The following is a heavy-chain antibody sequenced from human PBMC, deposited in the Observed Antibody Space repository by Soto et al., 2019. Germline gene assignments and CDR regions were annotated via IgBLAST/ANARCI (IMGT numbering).Heavy chain of an antibody. CDR2: IKQDGSEK. CDR3: ARDPGADWGEYFDL. D-gene: IGHD7-27*01. J-gene: IGHJ2*01. V-gene: IGHV3-7*03. CDR1: GFTFSSYW. Sequence: GGSLRLSCAASGFTFSSYWMSWVRQAPGKGLEWVANIKQDGSEKYYVDSVKGRLTISRDNAKNSLYLQMNSLRAEDTAVYYCARDPGADWGEYFDLWGRGTLVTVSS.